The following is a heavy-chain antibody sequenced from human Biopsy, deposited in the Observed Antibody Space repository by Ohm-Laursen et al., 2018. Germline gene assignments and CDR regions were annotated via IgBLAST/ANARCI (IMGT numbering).Heavy chain of an antibody. V-gene: IGHV4-61*01. J-gene: IGHJ5*02. D-gene: IGHD3-3*01. CDR1: GASVSSGSYY. CDR2: VYNGGIT. CDR3: ARTPRDSFWSGSYKRGLWFDP. Sequence: TLSLTCTVSGASVSSGSYYWTWIRQPPGKGLEWIGHVYNGGITNYNPSLKSRVTISKDTSKNQFSLQVNPVTAADTAVYYCARTPRDSFWSGSYKRGLWFDPWGQGTLVIVSS.